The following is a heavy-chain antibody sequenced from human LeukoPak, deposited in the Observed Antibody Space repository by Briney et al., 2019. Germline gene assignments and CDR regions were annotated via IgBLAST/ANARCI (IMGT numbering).Heavy chain of an antibody. CDR1: GGSISSYY. J-gene: IGHJ4*02. CDR2: IYTSGST. D-gene: IGHD6-19*01. V-gene: IGHV4-4*07. Sequence: PSETLSLTCTVSGGSISSYYWSWIRQPAGKGLEWIGRIYTSGSTNYNPSLKSRVTISVDKSKSQFSLKLSSVTAADTAVYYCARDGAVAGTVDYWGQGTLVTVSS. CDR3: ARDGAVAGTVDY.